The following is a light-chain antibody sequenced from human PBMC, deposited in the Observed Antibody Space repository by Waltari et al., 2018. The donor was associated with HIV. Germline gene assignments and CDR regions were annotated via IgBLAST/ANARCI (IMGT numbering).Light chain of an antibody. J-gene: IGKJ5*01. CDR1: QSISTW. V-gene: IGKV1-5*03. CDR3: QQYHSYSLT. CDR2: KTS. Sequence: DIQMTQSPSTLSASLGDRVTITCRSSQSISTWLAWYQQQPGRAPKLLIYKTSSVHSGVPSRFSGSVSGTEFSLTISRLQPDDFTTYYCQQYHSYSLTFGQGTRLEMK.